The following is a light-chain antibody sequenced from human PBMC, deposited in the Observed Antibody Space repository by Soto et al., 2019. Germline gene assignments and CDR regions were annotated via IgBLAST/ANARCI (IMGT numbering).Light chain of an antibody. CDR3: SSYAGSNNFEVV. V-gene: IGLV2-8*01. CDR2: EVS. CDR1: SSDVGGYNY. Sequence: QSVLTQPPSAAGSPGQSVTISCTGTSSDVGGYNYVSWYQQHPGKAPKLMIYEVSKRPSGVPDRFSGSKSGNTASLPVSGLQAEDEADYYYSSYAGSNNFEVVFGGGTKLTVL. J-gene: IGLJ2*01.